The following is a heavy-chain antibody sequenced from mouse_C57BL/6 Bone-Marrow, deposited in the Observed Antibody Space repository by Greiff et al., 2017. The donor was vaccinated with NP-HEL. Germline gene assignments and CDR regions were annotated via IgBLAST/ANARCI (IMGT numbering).Heavy chain of an antibody. J-gene: IGHJ2*01. CDR3: ARGGGCGNYNFDY. CDR2: LAPNSGGT. V-gene: IGHV1-72*01. Sequence: VQLQQPGAELVKPGASVKLSCKASGYTFTSYWMHWVKQRPGRGLAWIGRLAPNSGGTKYNEKFKSKATLTVGNHSSTAYMQLSSLTSEDAAVYYCARGGGCGNYNFDYWGQGTTLTVSS. D-gene: IGHD2-1*01. CDR1: GYTFTSYW.